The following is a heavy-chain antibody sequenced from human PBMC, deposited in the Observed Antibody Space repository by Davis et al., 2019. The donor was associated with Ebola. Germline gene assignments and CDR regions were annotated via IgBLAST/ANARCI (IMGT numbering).Heavy chain of an antibody. D-gene: IGHD3-10*01. CDR3: ARSGFGADYYHGMDV. V-gene: IGHV1-46*01. CDR1: GYTFTSYY. Sequence: ASVKVSCKASGYTFTSYYMHWVRQAPGQGLEWMGIINPSGGSTSYAQKFQGRVTMTTDTSTSTAYMEVRSLRSDDTAVYYCARSGFGADYYHGMDVWGQGTTVTVSS. J-gene: IGHJ6*02. CDR2: INPSGGST.